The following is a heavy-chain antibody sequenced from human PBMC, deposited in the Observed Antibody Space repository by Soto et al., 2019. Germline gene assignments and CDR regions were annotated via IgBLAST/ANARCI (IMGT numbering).Heavy chain of an antibody. CDR3: ARKDKSGYFNWFDP. D-gene: IGHD3-22*01. CDR1: GYRFTSYW. CDR2: IFPSDSDT. J-gene: IGHJ5*02. V-gene: IGHV5-51*01. Sequence: PGESLKISCRTSGYRFTSYWIAWVRQMPGKGLEWMGIIFPSDSDTRYSPSFQGQVTISADRSTSTVFLQWASLKTSDTAVYFCARKDKSGYFNWFDPWGQGTLVTVSS.